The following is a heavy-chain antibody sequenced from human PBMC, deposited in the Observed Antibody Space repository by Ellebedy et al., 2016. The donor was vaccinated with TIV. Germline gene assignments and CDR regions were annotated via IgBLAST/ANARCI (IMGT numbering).Heavy chain of an antibody. CDR3: ARHSGYTKKGDY. J-gene: IGHJ4*02. CDR2: ISSSGSTI. V-gene: IGHV3-21*04. CDR1: GFTFSSYA. D-gene: IGHD3-22*01. Sequence: GGSLRLSXAASGFTFSSYAMSWVRQAPGKGLEWVSAISSSGSTIYYADSVKGRFTISRDNAKNSLYLQMNSLRAEDTAVYYCARHSGYTKKGDYWGQGTLVTVSS.